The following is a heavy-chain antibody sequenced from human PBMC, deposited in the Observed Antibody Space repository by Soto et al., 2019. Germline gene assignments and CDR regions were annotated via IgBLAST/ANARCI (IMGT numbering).Heavy chain of an antibody. CDR1: GGAISSGDYY. D-gene: IGHD3-22*01. CDR3: ARGSRTGYYDSSGYSQTWWGYFDY. CDR2: IYYSGST. Sequence: QVQLQESGPGLVKPSQTLSLTCTVSGGAISSGDYYWSWIRQPPGKGLEWIGYIYYSGSTYYNPSLKSRVTISVDTSKNQFSLKLRSVTAADTAVYYCARGSRTGYYDSSGYSQTWWGYFDYWGQGTLVTVSS. V-gene: IGHV4-30-4*01. J-gene: IGHJ4*02.